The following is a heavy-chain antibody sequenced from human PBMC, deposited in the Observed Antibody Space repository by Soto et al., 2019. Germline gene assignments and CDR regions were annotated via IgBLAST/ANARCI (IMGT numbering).Heavy chain of an antibody. J-gene: IGHJ3*02. V-gene: IGHV5-51*01. CDR2: IYPGDSDT. CDR1: GYSFTSYW. CDR3: ARHGKYDYVWGTPVMGAFDI. Sequence: GESLKISCKGSGYSFTSYWIGWVRQMPGKGLEWMGIIYPGDSDTRYSPSFQGQVTISADKSISTAYLQWSSLKASDTAMYYCARHGKYDYVWGTPVMGAFDIWGQGTMVTVSS. D-gene: IGHD3-16*01.